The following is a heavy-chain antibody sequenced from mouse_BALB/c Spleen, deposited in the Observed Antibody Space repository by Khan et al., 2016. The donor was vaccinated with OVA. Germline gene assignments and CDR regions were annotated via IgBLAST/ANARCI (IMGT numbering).Heavy chain of an antibody. CDR1: GYTFTSYW. Sequence: DLVKPGASVKLSCKASGYTFTSYWINWIKQRPGQGLEYIGLIAPGSGSCYYNEMFKGKATLTVDTSSSTASIQHSSLSSEDSAVYFGAGANYYGSSLYALDYWGQGTSVTVSS. D-gene: IGHD1-1*01. J-gene: IGHJ4*01. V-gene: IGHV1S41*01. CDR2: IAPGSGSC. CDR3: AGANYYGSSLYALDY.